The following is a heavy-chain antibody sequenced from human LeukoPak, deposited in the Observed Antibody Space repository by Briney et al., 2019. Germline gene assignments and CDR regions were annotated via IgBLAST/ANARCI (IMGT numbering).Heavy chain of an antibody. CDR3: ARELSDSSGYLDI. J-gene: IGHJ3*02. CDR2: IIPIFGTA. Sequence: GASVKVSCKASGGTFSSYAISWVRQAPGQGLEWMGGIIPIFGTANYAQKFQGRVTITADEPTSTAYMELSSLRSEDTAVYYCARELSDSSGYLDIWGQGAMVTVSS. D-gene: IGHD3-22*01. V-gene: IGHV1-69*13. CDR1: GGTFSSYA.